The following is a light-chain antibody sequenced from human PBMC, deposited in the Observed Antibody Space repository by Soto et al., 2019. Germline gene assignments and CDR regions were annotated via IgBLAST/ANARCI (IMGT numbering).Light chain of an antibody. CDR3: QQSYSTPDT. Sequence: DIQMTQSPSSLSASVGDRVTITCRASQSISSYLNWYQQKPGKAPKLLIYAASSLQSGVPSRFSGRGSGTGFTLTISSLQPEDFASYYCQQSYSTPDTFGQGTKLEIK. V-gene: IGKV1-39*01. CDR1: QSISSY. J-gene: IGKJ2*01. CDR2: AAS.